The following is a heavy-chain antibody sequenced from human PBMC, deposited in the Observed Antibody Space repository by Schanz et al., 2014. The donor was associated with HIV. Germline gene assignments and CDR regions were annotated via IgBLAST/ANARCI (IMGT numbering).Heavy chain of an antibody. CDR2: IKSNPDGGTI. CDR1: GFTLSNVW. Sequence: EVQLVESGGGLVKPGGSLRLSCAASGFTLSNVWMSWVRQAPGKGLEWVGRIKSNPDGGTIDYAAPVKGRFTISRDDSKNTLYLQMNSLKTEDTAVYYCTTDPLRDYGVDVWGQGTTVTVSS. CDR3: TTDPLRDYGVDV. J-gene: IGHJ6*02. V-gene: IGHV3-15*01.